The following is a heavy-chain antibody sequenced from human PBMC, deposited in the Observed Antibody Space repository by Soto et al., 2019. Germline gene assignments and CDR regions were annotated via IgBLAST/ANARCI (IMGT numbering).Heavy chain of an antibody. Sequence: ASVKVSCKASGYTFTGYYMHWVRQAPGQGLEWMGWINPNSGGTNYAQKFQGWVTMTRDTSISTAYMELSRLRSDDTAVYYCAREGLLWFGELLLTYYGMEVWGQGTTVTVSS. J-gene: IGHJ6*02. CDR2: INPNSGGT. CDR1: GYTFTGYY. D-gene: IGHD3-10*01. V-gene: IGHV1-2*04. CDR3: AREGLLWFGELLLTYYGMEV.